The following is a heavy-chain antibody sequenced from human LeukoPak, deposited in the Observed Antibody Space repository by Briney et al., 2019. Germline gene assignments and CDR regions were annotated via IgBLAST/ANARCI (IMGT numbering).Heavy chain of an antibody. V-gene: IGHV1-69*04. Sequence: SVKVSCKASGGTFSSYAISWVRQAPGQGLEWMGRIIPILGIANYAQKFQGRVTITADKSTSTAYMELRSLRSDDTAVYYCARESGGTYYYYYYYMDVWGKGTTVTVSS. CDR3: ARESGGTYYYYYYYMDV. D-gene: IGHD1-26*01. CDR2: IIPILGIA. J-gene: IGHJ6*03. CDR1: GGTFSSYA.